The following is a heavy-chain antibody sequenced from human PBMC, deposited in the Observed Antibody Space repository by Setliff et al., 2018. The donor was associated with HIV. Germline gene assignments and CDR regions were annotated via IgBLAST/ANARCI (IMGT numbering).Heavy chain of an antibody. D-gene: IGHD3-22*01. CDR1: GYTFIDYF. Sequence: SVKVSCKASGYTFIDYFMHWVRQAPGQGLEWMGGIIPIFGTRNYAPKFQGRVTITTDESTSTAYMELRSLRSDDTAVYYCARGAYYYDSSGYYGYWGQGTLVTVSS. CDR2: IIPIFGTR. CDR3: ARGAYYYDSSGYYGY. J-gene: IGHJ4*02. V-gene: IGHV1-69*05.